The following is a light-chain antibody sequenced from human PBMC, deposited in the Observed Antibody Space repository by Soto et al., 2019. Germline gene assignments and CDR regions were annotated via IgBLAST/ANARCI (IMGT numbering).Light chain of an antibody. CDR1: SSDVGHYNY. CDR3: TSYTTSSTWV. CDR2: EVS. V-gene: IGLV2-14*01. Sequence: QSALTQPASVSGSPGQSITISCSGTSSDVGHYNYVSWYQQHPGKAPKLMIYEVSNRPSGVSSRFSGSKSGNTASLTISGLQAEDEADYYCTSYTTSSTWVFGGGTKVTVL. J-gene: IGLJ3*02.